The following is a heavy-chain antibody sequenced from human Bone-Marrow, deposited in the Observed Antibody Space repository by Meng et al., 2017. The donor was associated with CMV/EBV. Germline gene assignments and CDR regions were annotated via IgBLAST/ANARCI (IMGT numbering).Heavy chain of an antibody. Sequence: LSCAASGFTFSDYYMSWVRQAPGKGLEFVSNITTNSTYTVYADSVKGRFTISRDDSKNSLYLQMNSLRVEDTAVYYCATSGSGYSFGEWGQGTLVTVSS. CDR3: ATSGSGYSFGE. V-gene: IGHV3-11*06. CDR2: ITTNSTYT. D-gene: IGHD3-3*01. CDR1: GFTFSDYY. J-gene: IGHJ4*02.